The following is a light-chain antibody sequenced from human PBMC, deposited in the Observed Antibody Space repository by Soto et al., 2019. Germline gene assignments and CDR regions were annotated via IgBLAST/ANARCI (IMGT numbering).Light chain of an antibody. J-gene: IGKJ1*01. V-gene: IGKV3-11*01. Sequence: ELLFTQSPTTPSLSPGGRANPSCRASQSVIRYLAWYQQRPGQAPRLLIYDASYRATGIPARFSGSGSGTDFTLTISSLEPEDFAVYYCQHRFNWPWTFGQGTRWIS. CDR1: QSVIRY. CDR3: QHRFNWPWT. CDR2: DAS.